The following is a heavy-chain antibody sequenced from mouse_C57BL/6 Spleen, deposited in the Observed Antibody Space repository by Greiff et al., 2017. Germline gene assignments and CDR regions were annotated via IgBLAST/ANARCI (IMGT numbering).Heavy chain of an antibody. CDR1: GFSLTSYG. CDR2: IWSGGST. Sequence: VKLQESGPGLVQPSQSLSITCTVSGFSLTSYGVHWVRQSPGKGLEWLGVIWSGGSTDYNAAFISRLSISKDNSKSQVFFKMNSLQADDTAIYYCATDSNYGYFDVWGTGTTVTVSS. V-gene: IGHV2-2*01. D-gene: IGHD2-5*01. J-gene: IGHJ1*03. CDR3: ATDSNYGYFDV.